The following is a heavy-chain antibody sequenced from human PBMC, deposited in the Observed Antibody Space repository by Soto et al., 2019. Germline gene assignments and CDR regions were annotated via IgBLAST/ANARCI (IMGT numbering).Heavy chain of an antibody. CDR2: IYYSGST. V-gene: IGHV4-61*01. CDR3: ARGSRVADETYYYYYGMDV. CDR1: GPSVTRGCYY. J-gene: IGHJ6*02. D-gene: IGHD6-13*01. Sequence: SETLSPTCTLSGPSVTRGCYYWGWLREPPGKGRVWIGYIYYSGSTNYNPSLKSRVTISVDTSKNQFSLKLSSVTAADTAVYYCARGSRVADETYYYYYGMDVWGQGTTVTAP.